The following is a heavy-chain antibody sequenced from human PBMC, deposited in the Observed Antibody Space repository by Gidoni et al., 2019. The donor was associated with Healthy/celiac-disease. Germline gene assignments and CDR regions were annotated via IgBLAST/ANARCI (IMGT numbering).Heavy chain of an antibody. D-gene: IGHD2-8*01. V-gene: IGHV3-33*01. J-gene: IGHJ3*02. CDR3: AGSTVLAFDI. CDR2: IWYDRSNK. CDR1: GFTFSSYG. Sequence: QVQLVESGGGVVQPGRSLSLSCAASGFTFSSYGMHWVRQAPGKGLEWVAVIWYDRSNKYYADSVKGRFTISRDNSKNTLYLQMNSLRAEDTAVYYCAGSTVLAFDIWGQGTMVTVSS.